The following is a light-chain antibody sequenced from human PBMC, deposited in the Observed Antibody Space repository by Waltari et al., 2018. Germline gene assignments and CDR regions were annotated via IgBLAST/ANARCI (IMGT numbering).Light chain of an antibody. CDR1: QSISSY. J-gene: IGKJ1*01. CDR3: QQTYSVWT. V-gene: IGKV1-39*01. CDR2: STS. Sequence: IKMTQSPSSLSASVGDRVTITCRASQSISSYLNWYQQKPGKAPKLLIYSTSNLQSGVPSRYSGSGSGTDFTLTISSLQPEDFATYYCQQTYSVWTFGQGTKVEIK.